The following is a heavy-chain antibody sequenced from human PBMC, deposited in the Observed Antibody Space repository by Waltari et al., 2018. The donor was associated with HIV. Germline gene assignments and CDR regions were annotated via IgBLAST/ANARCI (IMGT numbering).Heavy chain of an antibody. CDR2: INHSGST. Sequence: QVQLQQWGAGLLKPSETLSLTCAVYGGSFSGYYWSWIRQPPGKGLEWIGEINHSGSTNYNPSLKSRVTISVDTSKNQFSLKLSSVTAADTAVYYCARVMRKSITMIVVVRGPFDYWGQGTLVTVSS. J-gene: IGHJ4*02. CDR3: ARVMRKSITMIVVVRGPFDY. V-gene: IGHV4-34*01. D-gene: IGHD3-22*01. CDR1: GGSFSGYY.